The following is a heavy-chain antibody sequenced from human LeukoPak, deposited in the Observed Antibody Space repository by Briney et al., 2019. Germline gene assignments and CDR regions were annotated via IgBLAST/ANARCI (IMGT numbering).Heavy chain of an antibody. J-gene: IGHJ3*02. Sequence: GGSLRLSCAASGFTFSSYDMHWVRQATGKGLEWVSAIGTAGDTYYPGSVKGRFTISRENAKNSLYLQMNSLRAGDTAVYYWPLHYDSSGYYYWSNMAFDIWGQGTMVTVSS. CDR1: GFTFSSYD. CDR2: IGTAGDT. D-gene: IGHD3-22*01. CDR3: PLHYDSSGYYYWSNMAFDI. V-gene: IGHV3-13*01.